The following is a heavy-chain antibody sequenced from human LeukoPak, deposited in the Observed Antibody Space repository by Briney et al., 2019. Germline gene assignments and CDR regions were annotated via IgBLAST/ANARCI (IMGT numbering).Heavy chain of an antibody. Sequence: GGSLRLSCAASRFTFRSYAMSWVRQAPGKGLEGVSTIYTGGNTYYAASVKGRFTIPRDFSKNTVFLHMNSLRAEDTAMYYCARGDDSGYYDYFDYWGQGALVTVSS. J-gene: IGHJ4*02. CDR3: ARGDDSGYYDYFDY. CDR1: RFTFRSYA. CDR2: IYTGGNT. V-gene: IGHV3-23*05. D-gene: IGHD3-22*01.